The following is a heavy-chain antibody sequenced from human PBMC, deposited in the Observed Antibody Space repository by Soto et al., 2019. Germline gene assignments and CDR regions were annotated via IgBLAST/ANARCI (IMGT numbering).Heavy chain of an antibody. Sequence: GGSLRLSCAVSGFICSDYDMSWIRQAPGKGLEWVSTILVSGSTHYEDSVRGRFTISRDTSKNTVYLQMKSLTPGDTAVYYCAKATATGGGAFEVYGQGXKVTVSS. CDR2: ILVSGST. D-gene: IGHD2-8*02. V-gene: IGHV3-23*01. J-gene: IGHJ3*01. CDR1: GFICSDYD. CDR3: AKATATGGGAFEV.